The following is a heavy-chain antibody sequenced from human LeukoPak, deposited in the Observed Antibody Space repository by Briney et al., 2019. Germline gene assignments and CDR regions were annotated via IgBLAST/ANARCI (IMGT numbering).Heavy chain of an antibody. Sequence: GGSLRLSCAASGLIFRNAWMTWVRQVPGKGLEWVGRIKSKGHGGAIDYAAPVIGRFKISRDDSTDTVYLQMNSLKTEDTALYYCTTLSGLSEDYNDSWGQGVLVTVSS. CDR3: TTLSGLSEDYNDS. J-gene: IGHJ4*02. D-gene: IGHD5-12*01. CDR1: GLIFRNAW. CDR2: IKSKGHGGAI. V-gene: IGHV3-15*01.